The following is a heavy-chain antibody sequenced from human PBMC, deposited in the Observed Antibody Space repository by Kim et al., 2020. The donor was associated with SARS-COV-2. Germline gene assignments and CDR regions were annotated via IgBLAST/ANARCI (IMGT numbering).Heavy chain of an antibody. CDR1: GYTFTSYY. CDR3: ARGNYDFWSGYDHWGYYFDY. J-gene: IGHJ4*02. CDR2: INPSGGST. Sequence: ASVKVSCKASGYTFTSYYMHWVRQAPGQGLEWMGIINPSGGSTSYAQKFQGRVTMTRDTSTSTVYMELSSLRSEDTAVYYCARGNYDFWSGYDHWGYYFDYWGQGTLVTVSS. V-gene: IGHV1-46*01. D-gene: IGHD3-3*01.